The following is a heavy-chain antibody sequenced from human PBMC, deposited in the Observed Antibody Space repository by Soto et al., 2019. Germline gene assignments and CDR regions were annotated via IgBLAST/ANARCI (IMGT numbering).Heavy chain of an antibody. D-gene: IGHD5-12*01. Sequence: QVQLVQSGDEVKKPGASVKVSCKASVYTFTSYGINWMRQAPGQGLEWMGWISAYNGNTHYAQKLQGRVTMTTDTSTSTAYMELRSLRSDDTAVYYCARVQSGYDFAYWGQGTLVTVSS. J-gene: IGHJ4*02. V-gene: IGHV1-18*01. CDR2: ISAYNGNT. CDR3: ARVQSGYDFAY. CDR1: VYTFTSYG.